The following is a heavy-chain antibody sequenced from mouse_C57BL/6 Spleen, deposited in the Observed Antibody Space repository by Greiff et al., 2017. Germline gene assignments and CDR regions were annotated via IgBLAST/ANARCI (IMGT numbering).Heavy chain of an antibody. CDR1: GFTFSDYY. J-gene: IGHJ1*03. CDR3: ARDGYGYFDV. V-gene: IGHV5-16*01. Sequence: EVNLVESEGGLVQPGSSMKLSCTASGFTFSDYYMAWVRQVPEKGLEWVANINYDGSSTYYLDSLKSRFIISRDNAKNILYLQMSSLKSEDTATYYCARDGYGYFDVWGTGTTVTVSS. CDR2: INYDGSST. D-gene: IGHD2-2*01.